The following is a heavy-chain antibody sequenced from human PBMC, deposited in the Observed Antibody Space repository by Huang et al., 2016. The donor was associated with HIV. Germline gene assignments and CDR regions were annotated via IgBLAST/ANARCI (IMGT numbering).Heavy chain of an antibody. V-gene: IGHV1-69*13. CDR3: ARGLWDSTWDGTDWLLRHFDS. D-gene: IGHD1-26*01. J-gene: IGHJ4*02. CDR1: GDTFRKYA. CDR2: KIPIFGEP. Sequence: QVQLVQSGAEVKKQGSSLRVSCRASGDTFRKYAISWVRQAPGQGLEWMGVKIPIFGEPKEAQKCQGRITITAQESTSTIYVELSRLTFQDTAIYYCARGLWDSTWDGTDWLLRHFDSWGLGTLVTISS.